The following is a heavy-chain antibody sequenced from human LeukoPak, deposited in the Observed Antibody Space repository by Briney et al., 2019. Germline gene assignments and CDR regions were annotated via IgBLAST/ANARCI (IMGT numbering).Heavy chain of an antibody. D-gene: IGHD6-19*01. Sequence: PGGSLRLSCAASGFTFSSYEMNWVRQAPGKGLEWVSYISSSGSTIHYADSVKGRFTISRDNAENSLYLQMNSLRAEDTAVYYCARLGRGSGWYGGDYWGQGTLVTVSS. CDR3: ARLGRGSGWYGGDY. J-gene: IGHJ4*02. CDR2: ISSSGSTI. CDR1: GFTFSSYE. V-gene: IGHV3-48*03.